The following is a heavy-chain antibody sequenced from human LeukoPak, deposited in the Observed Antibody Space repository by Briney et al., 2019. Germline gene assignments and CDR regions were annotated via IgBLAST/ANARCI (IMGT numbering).Heavy chain of an antibody. V-gene: IGHV4-39*07. CDR2: VYYTGNT. D-gene: IGHD1-1*01. Sequence: SETLSLTCTVSGGSISSYYWSWIRQPPGKGLEWIGSVYYTGNTYHNPSLKSRVTISVDTSKNQFSLRLSSLTAADTAVYYCARDGSDNWSLFDYWGQGTLLTVSS. CDR1: GGSISSYY. CDR3: ARDGSDNWSLFDY. J-gene: IGHJ4*02.